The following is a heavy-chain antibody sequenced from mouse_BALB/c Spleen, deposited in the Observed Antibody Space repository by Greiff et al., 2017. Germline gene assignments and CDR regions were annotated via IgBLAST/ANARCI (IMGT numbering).Heavy chain of an antibody. Sequence: EVQLQQSGTVLARPGASVKMSCKASGYTFTSYWMHWVKQRPGQGLEWIGAIYPGNSDTSYNQKFKGKAKLTAVTSTSTAYMELSSLTNEDSAVYYCTMVKGYDGYYFDYWGQGTTLTVSS. D-gene: IGHD2-2*01. CDR2: IYPGNSDT. J-gene: IGHJ2*01. CDR1: GYTFTSYW. V-gene: IGHV1-5*01. CDR3: TMVKGYDGYYFDY.